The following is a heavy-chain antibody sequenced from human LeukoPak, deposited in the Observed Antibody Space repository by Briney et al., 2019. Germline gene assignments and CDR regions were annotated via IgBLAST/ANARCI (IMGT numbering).Heavy chain of an antibody. J-gene: IGHJ3*02. Sequence: YYMDSMKGRFTVSRDNAKNSLYLQMNSLRAEDTAVYYCARDFRTYYDYVWGSYRSLGAFDIWGQGTMVTVSS. V-gene: IGHV3-11*04. CDR3: ARDFRTYYDYVWGSYRSLGAFDI. D-gene: IGHD3-16*02.